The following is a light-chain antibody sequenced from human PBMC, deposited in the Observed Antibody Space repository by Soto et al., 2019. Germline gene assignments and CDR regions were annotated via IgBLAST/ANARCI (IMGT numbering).Light chain of an antibody. V-gene: IGKV4-1*01. Sequence: DIVMTQSPESLAVSLGDRATINCKSSHSVLYSSDNKNYLAWYKQKPGQPPKVLIYWASTRESGVPDRLSGSGSGTDFTLTISRLAPEDSAVYYCQQYGTSGTFGQGTKVDIK. CDR1: HSVLYSSDNKNY. CDR3: QQYGTSGT. CDR2: WAS. J-gene: IGKJ1*01.